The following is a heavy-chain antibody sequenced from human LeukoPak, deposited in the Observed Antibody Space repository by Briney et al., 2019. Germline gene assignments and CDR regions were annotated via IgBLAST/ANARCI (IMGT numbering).Heavy chain of an antibody. J-gene: IGHJ4*02. D-gene: IGHD4-23*01. Sequence: ASVKVSCKVSGYNLTELSMHWVRQAPGKGLEWMGGFDPEDGETIYAQKFQGRVTMTEDTSTDTAYMELSSLRSEDTAVYYCATYYGGNSGRRGSFDYWGQGTLVTVSS. CDR1: GYNLTELS. CDR3: ATYYGGNSGRRGSFDY. CDR2: FDPEDGET. V-gene: IGHV1-24*01.